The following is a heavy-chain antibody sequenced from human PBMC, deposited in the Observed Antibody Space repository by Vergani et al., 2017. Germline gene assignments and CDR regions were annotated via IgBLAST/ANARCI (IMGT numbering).Heavy chain of an antibody. J-gene: IGHJ5*02. CDR3: GRVADFYGLGSRLLDL. Sequence: QVRLQESGPGLVKPSETLSLTCSVSGGSMSGYYWSWIRQPPGKELEWIGYMYHSGSTNYNPSFETRVTISGDTSKNQFSLKLNSVTAADTAVYYCGRVADFYGLGSRLLDLWGQGILVTVSS. D-gene: IGHD3-10*01. CDR2: MYHSGST. V-gene: IGHV4-59*01. CDR1: GGSMSGYY.